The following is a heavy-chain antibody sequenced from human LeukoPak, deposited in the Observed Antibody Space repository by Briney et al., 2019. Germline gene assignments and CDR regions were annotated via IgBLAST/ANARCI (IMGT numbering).Heavy chain of an antibody. CDR3: ARGASDLRRATMVRGVIMIHDAFDI. J-gene: IGHJ3*02. CDR2: ISSNGGST. Sequence: GGSLRLSCAASGFTFSSYAMHWVRQAPGKGLEYVSAISSNGGSTYYANSVKGRFTISIDNSKTTLYLQMGSLRAEETAVYYCARGASDLRRATMVRGVIMIHDAFDIWGQGTMVTVSS. V-gene: IGHV3-64*01. CDR1: GFTFSSYA. D-gene: IGHD3-10*01.